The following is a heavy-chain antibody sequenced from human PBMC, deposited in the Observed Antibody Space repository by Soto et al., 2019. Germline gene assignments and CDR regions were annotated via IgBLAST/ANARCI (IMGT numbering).Heavy chain of an antibody. V-gene: IGHV3-23*01. CDR3: ATQDLSITMIVVVIEYFDY. Sequence: GGSLRLSCAASGFTFSSYAMSWVRQAPGKGLEWVSAISGSGGSTYYADSVKGRFTISRDNSKNTLYLQMNSLRAEDTAVYYCATQDLSITMIVVVIEYFDYWGQGTLVTVSS. CDR2: ISGSGGST. D-gene: IGHD3-22*01. CDR1: GFTFSSYA. J-gene: IGHJ4*02.